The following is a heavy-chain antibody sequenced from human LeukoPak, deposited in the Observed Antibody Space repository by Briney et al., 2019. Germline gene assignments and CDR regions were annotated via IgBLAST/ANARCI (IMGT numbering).Heavy chain of an antibody. CDR3: ARLLSVGMATILPHFLDY. CDR2: INPNSGDT. CDR1: GYTFTDYY. J-gene: IGHJ4*02. V-gene: IGHV1-2*02. Sequence: ASVKVSCKASGYTFTDYYMHWVRQAPGQGLEWMGWINPNSGDTNYAQKFQGRVTMTRDTSISTAYMELSRLRSDDTAVYYCARLLSVGMATILPHFLDYWGQGTLVTVSS. D-gene: IGHD5-24*01.